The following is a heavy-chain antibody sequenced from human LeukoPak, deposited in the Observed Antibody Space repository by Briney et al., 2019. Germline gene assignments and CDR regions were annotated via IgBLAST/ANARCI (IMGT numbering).Heavy chain of an antibody. D-gene: IGHD4-17*01. CDR3: TKGEVDGDYTPAF. J-gene: IGHJ4*02. Sequence: GGSLRLSCAASGFTFSSYAMSWVRQAPGKGLEWVSAISGSGGSTYYADSVKGRFTISRDNSKNTLYLQMNSLRAEDTAVYYCTKGEVDGDYTPAFWGQGTLVTVSS. CDR2: ISGSGGST. CDR1: GFTFSSYA. V-gene: IGHV3-23*01.